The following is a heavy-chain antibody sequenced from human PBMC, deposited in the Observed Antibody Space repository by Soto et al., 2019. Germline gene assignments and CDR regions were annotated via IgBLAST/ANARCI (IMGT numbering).Heavy chain of an antibody. CDR1: GFTFSSYW. J-gene: IGHJ4*02. V-gene: IGHV3-74*01. D-gene: IGHD3-9*01. Sequence: PGGSLRLSCAASGFTFSSYWMHWVRQAPGKGLVWVSRINSDRSSTSYADSVKGRFTISRDNAKNTLYLQMNRLRAADTAVYYCARGRYDILTGYRTTKYYFDNWGQGTLVPVSS. CDR3: ARGRYDILTGYRTTKYYFDN. CDR2: INSDRSST.